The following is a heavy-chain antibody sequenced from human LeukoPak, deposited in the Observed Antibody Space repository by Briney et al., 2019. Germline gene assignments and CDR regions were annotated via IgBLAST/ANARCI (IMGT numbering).Heavy chain of an antibody. CDR3: ARDLSGYSYGTDAFEI. D-gene: IGHD5-18*01. J-gene: IGHJ3*02. CDR2: ISSSSSYI. Sequence: WGSLRLSCAASGCTFSSYSMNWVRQAPGKGLERIAAISSSSSYIYYADSVKGRFTISRDNAKNSLYLPMNSLRAEATAVYYCARDLSGYSYGTDAFEISGQGTMVTASS. CDR1: GCTFSSYS. V-gene: IGHV3-21*01.